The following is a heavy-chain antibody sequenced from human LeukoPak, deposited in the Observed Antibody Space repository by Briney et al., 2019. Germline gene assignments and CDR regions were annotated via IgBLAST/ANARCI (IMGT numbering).Heavy chain of an antibody. CDR1: GFTFSSYG. CDR2: ISYDGSNK. D-gene: IGHD3-22*01. Sequence: PGRSLRLSCATPGFTFSSYGMHWVRQAPGKGLEWVAVISYDGSNKYYADSVKGRFTISRDNFKNTLFLQMNSLRAEDTAVYYCARPPPMIAYWDAFDIWGQGTMVTVSS. J-gene: IGHJ3*02. CDR3: ARPPPMIAYWDAFDI. V-gene: IGHV3-30*03.